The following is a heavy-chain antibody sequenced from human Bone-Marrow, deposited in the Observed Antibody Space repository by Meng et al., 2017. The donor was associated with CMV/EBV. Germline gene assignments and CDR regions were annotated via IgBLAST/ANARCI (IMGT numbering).Heavy chain of an antibody. J-gene: IGHJ4*02. Sequence: GSLSLPCAASGFTFSSYSMNWVRQATGKGLEWVSSISSSSSYIYYADSVKGRFTISRDNAKNTLYLQMNSLRGEDTAVYYCAAVEMPTPSDSGMALDSWDQGTLVTVSS. CDR1: GFTFSSYS. CDR3: AAVEMPTPSDSGMALDS. D-gene: IGHD5-24*01. V-gene: IGHV3-21*01. CDR2: ISSSSSYI.